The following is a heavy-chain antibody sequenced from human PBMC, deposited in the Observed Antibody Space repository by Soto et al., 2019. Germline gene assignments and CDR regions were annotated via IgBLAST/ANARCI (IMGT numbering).Heavy chain of an antibody. D-gene: IGHD6-13*01. J-gene: IGHJ1*01. CDR2: INWNSGSI. Sequence: GGSLRLSCAASGFTFDDYAMHWVRQVPGKGLGRVSGINWNSGSIGYGDSVKGRFAISRDNAKNSLHLQMNSLSAEDTAFYYCVKDESINWYSGHFRHWGQGTLVTVSS. CDR3: VKDESINWYSGHFRH. CDR1: GFTFDDYA. V-gene: IGHV3-9*01.